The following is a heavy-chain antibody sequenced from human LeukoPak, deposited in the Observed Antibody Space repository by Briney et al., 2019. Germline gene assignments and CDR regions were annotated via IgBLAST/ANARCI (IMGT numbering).Heavy chain of an antibody. CDR3: ARELLGAKNYYHYMDV. J-gene: IGHJ6*03. V-gene: IGHV4-39*07. Sequence: SETLSLTCTVSGGSISSSSYYWGWIRQPPGKGLEWIGSIYYSGSTNYNPSLKSRVTISVDTSKNQLSLKQSSVTAADTAVYYCARELLGAKNYYHYMDVWGKGTTVTISS. CDR1: GGSISSSSYY. D-gene: IGHD1-26*01. CDR2: IYYSGST.